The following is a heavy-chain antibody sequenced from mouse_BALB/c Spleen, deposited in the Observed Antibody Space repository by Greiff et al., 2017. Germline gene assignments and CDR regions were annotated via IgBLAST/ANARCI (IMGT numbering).Heavy chain of an antibody. Sequence: VQLQQSGPELMKPGASVKISCKASGYSFTSYYMHWVKQSHGKSLEWIGYIDPFNGGTSYNQKFKGKATLTVDKSSSTAYMHLSSLTSEDSAVYYCARPCYYGKYEGYFDVWGAGTTVTVSS. CDR2: IDPFNGGT. CDR3: ARPCYYGKYEGYFDV. J-gene: IGHJ1*01. D-gene: IGHD2-1*01. V-gene: IGHV1S135*01. CDR1: GYSFTSYY.